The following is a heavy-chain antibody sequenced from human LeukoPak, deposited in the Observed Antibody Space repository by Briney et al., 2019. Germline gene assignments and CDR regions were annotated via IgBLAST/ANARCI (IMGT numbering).Heavy chain of an antibody. CDR2: IYHSGST. Sequence: PSETLSLTCTVSGYSISSGYYWGWIRQPPGKGLEWIGSIYHSGSTYYNPSLKSRVTISVDTSKNQFSLKLSSLTAADTAVYYCARGEIKPWFGENYFDYWGQGTLVTVSS. V-gene: IGHV4-38-2*02. J-gene: IGHJ4*02. D-gene: IGHD3-10*01. CDR3: ARGEIKPWFGENYFDY. CDR1: GYSISSGYY.